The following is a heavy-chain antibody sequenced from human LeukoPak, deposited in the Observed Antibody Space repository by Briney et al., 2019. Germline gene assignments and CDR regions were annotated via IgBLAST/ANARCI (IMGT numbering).Heavy chain of an antibody. CDR1: GFRFNDYA. CDR2: VSGSGETT. Sequence: GGSLRLSCAASGFRFNDYAMSWVRQAPGKGLEWVSGVSGSGETTYYADSVKGRFTISRDKSKNSLYLQMNSLRAGDTAIYYCAKDHLCSAGNCYLDYWGQGTLVTVSS. CDR3: AKDHLCSAGNCYLDY. J-gene: IGHJ4*02. V-gene: IGHV3-23*01. D-gene: IGHD2-15*01.